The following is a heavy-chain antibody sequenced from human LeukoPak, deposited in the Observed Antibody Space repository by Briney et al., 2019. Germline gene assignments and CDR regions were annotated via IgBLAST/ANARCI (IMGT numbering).Heavy chain of an antibody. CDR3: AVYYPSVRGKSSSPFDN. CDR1: GGSISSGSYY. CDR2: IYTSGST. J-gene: IGHJ4*02. V-gene: IGHV4-61*02. D-gene: IGHD3-10*01. Sequence: SETLSLTCTVSGGSISSGSYYWSWLRQPAGKGLEWIGRIYTSGSTNYNPSLKGRVTISVDTSKDQFSLKLSSVTVADMAVEYWAVYYPSVRGKSSSPFDNWSQATVVTVSS.